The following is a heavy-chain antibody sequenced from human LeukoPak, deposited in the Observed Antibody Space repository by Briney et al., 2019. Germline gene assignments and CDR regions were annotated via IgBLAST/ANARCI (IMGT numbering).Heavy chain of an antibody. CDR1: GFTFSSYS. J-gene: IGHJ3*02. CDR3: ANGAFDI. V-gene: IGHV3-48*01. Sequence: TGGSLRLSCAASGFTFSSYSMNWVRQAPGKGLEWVSYISGSSSTIYYADSVKGRFTISRDNAKNSLFLQMNSLRAEDTAVYYCANGAFDIWGPRTMVTVSS. CDR2: ISGSSSTI.